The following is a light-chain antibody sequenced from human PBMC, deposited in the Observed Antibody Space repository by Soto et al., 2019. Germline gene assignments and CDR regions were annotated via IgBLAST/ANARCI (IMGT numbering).Light chain of an antibody. J-gene: IGLJ3*02. CDR2: GNS. V-gene: IGLV1-40*01. Sequence: QSVLTQPPSVSGAPGQRVTISCTGSSSNIGAGYDVHWYQQLPGTAPKLLIYGNSNRPSGVPDRFSGSKSGTSASLAITGLRDEDEEDDYCRSSYSSLIGWVFGGGTKLTVL. CDR3: RSSYSSLIGWV. CDR1: SSNIGAGYD.